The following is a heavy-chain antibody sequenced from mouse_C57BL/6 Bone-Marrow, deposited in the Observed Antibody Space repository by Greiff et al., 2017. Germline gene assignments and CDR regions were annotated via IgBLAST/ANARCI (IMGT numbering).Heavy chain of an antibody. D-gene: IGHD2-3*01. CDR1: GFTFSDYG. CDR3: ARRRDYDGYSYAMDY. J-gene: IGHJ4*01. CDR2: ISNLAYSI. V-gene: IGHV5-15*01. Sequence: EVNLVESGGGLVQPGGSLKLSCAASGFTFSDYGMAWVRPAPRKWPVWVAFISNLAYSIYYADTVTGRFTISRENAKNTLYLEMSSLRSEDTAMYYCARRRDYDGYSYAMDYWGQGTSVTVSS.